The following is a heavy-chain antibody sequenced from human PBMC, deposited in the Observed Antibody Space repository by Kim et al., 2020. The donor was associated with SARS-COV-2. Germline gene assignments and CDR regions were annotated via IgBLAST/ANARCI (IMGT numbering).Heavy chain of an antibody. V-gene: IGHV1-8*03. Sequence: GCAQEYQGRVTITRNTSISTAYMELSSLRSEDTAVYYCARGVPGAFDIWGQGTMVTVSS. J-gene: IGHJ3*02. CDR3: ARGVPGAFDI. D-gene: IGHD2-2*01.